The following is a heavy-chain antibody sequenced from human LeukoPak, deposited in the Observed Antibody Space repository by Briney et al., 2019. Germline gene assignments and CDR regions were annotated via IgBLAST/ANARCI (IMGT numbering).Heavy chain of an antibody. J-gene: IGHJ4*02. Sequence: SETLSLTCTVSGGSISSYYRSWIRQPPGKGLEWIGYIYYSGSTNYNPSLKSRVTISVDTSKNQFSLKLSSVTAADTAVYYCARSPEVLRFDYWGQGTLVTVSS. V-gene: IGHV4-59*01. CDR3: ARSPEVLRFDY. D-gene: IGHD3-3*01. CDR2: IYYSGST. CDR1: GGSISSYY.